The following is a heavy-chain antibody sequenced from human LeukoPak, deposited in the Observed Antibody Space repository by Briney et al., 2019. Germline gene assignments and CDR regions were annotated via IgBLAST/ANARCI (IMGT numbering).Heavy chain of an antibody. D-gene: IGHD3-10*01. CDR3: ATDLRGTMVRGVLVDV. V-gene: IGHV1-69*13. CDR2: IIPIFGTA. J-gene: IGHJ6*04. Sequence: ASVKVSCKASGGTFSSYAISWVRQAPGQGLEWMGGIIPIFGTANYAQKFQGRVTITADESTSTAYMELSSLRSEDTAVYYCATDLRGTMVRGVLVDVWGKGTTVTVSS. CDR1: GGTFSSYA.